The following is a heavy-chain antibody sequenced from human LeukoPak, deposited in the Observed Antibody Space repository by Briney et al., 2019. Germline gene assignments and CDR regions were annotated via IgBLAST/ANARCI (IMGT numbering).Heavy chain of an antibody. V-gene: IGHV1-18*01. CDR3: AREGITIFGIIRTQTTKGPHRFDP. J-gene: IGHJ5*02. CDR1: GYTFTIYG. CDR2: ISAYNGNT. Sequence: GASVKVSFKASGYTFTIYGISWVRQAPGQGREGMGWISAYNGNTNYAQQFQGRVTMTRDMSTSTFYMELSSLRSEDTAVYYCAREGITIFGIIRTQTTKGPHRFDPWGQGTLVTVSS. D-gene: IGHD3-3*01.